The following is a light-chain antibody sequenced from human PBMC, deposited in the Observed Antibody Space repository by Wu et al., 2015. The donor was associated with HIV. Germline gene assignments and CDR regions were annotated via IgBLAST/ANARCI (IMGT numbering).Light chain of an antibody. CDR1: QSVSSN. CDR2: GAS. J-gene: IGKJ1*01. Sequence: EIVMTQSPATLSVSPGERATLSCRASQSVSSNLAWYQQKPGQAPRLLIFGASTRATGIPARFSGSGSGTDFTLTISSLEPEDFGVYYCQQYNTSPGTFGQGTRVEI. CDR3: QQYNTSPGT. V-gene: IGKV3-15*01.